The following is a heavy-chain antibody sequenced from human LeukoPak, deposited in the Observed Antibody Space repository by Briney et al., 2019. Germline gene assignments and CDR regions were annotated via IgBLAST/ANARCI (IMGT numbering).Heavy chain of an antibody. Sequence: GGSLRLSCAASGFTFSSYWMSWVRQAPGKGLEWVANMKQDGSEKYYVDSVKGRFTISRDNAKNSLYLQMNSLRAEDTAVYYCARSKGGYSYGSDYWGQGTLVTVSS. CDR3: ARSKGGYSYGSDY. J-gene: IGHJ4*02. CDR1: GFTFSSYW. V-gene: IGHV3-7*01. CDR2: MKQDGSEK. D-gene: IGHD5-18*01.